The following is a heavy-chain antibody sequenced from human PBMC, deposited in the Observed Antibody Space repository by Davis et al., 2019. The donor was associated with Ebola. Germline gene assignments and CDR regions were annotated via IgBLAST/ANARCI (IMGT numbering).Heavy chain of an antibody. CDR2: FGTGGDT. J-gene: IGHJ3*02. V-gene: IGHV3-23*01. CDR3: VKDSSNIWFDI. CDR1: GFSFRNYG. Sequence: GGSLRLSCGAPGFSFRNYGLHWVRQAPGKGLEWVSTFGTGGDTYYADSVKGRFAISRDNSRGTLYLQMNSLRVEDSAIYYCVKDSSNIWFDIWGQGTLVTVSS. D-gene: IGHD2/OR15-2a*01.